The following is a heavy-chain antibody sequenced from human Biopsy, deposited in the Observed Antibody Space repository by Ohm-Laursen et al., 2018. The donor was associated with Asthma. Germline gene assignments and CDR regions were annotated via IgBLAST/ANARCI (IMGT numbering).Heavy chain of an antibody. CDR1: GYTFIGYH. CDR2: INPNSGGT. CDR3: ARGQKSPGDRWFNP. Sequence: SVKVSCKTSGYTFIGYHIHWVRQAPGQGLEWMGRINPNSGGTNYAQKFQGRVTMTSDTSISTAYMELSRLRSDDTALYYCARGQKSPGDRWFNPWGQGTLVTVSS. V-gene: IGHV1-2*06. J-gene: IGHJ5*02. D-gene: IGHD7-27*01.